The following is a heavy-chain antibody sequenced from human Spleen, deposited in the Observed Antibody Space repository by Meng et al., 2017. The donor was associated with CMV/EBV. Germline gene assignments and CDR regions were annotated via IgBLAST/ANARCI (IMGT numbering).Heavy chain of an antibody. D-gene: IGHD6-25*01. CDR1: GFIFNRHG. CDR2: IEDDGSNE. Sequence: LSLTCAASGFIFNRHGMHWVRQAPGKGLEWVAFIEDDGSNENYGDSVRGRFTISRDNSQNTLFLQMNSLRAEDTAVYLCAKDERVLIPTSGYLGHWGQGTPVTVSS. CDR3: AKDERVLIPTSGYLGH. J-gene: IGHJ5*02. V-gene: IGHV3-30*02.